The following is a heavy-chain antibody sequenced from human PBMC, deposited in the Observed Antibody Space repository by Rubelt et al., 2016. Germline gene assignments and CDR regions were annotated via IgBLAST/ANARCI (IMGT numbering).Heavy chain of an antibody. CDR2: INHSGST. CDR3: ARGRRGSSSWLGRDYYGMDV. CDR1: GGSFSGYY. Sequence: QVQLQQWGAGLLKPSETLSLTCAVYGGSFSGYYWSWIRQPPGKGLEWIGEINHSGSTNYNPSLKSRVTRQVDTSKNQCSLKLSSVTAADTAVYYCARGRRGSSSWLGRDYYGMDVWGQGTTVTVSS. D-gene: IGHD6-13*01. J-gene: IGHJ6*02. V-gene: IGHV4-34*01.